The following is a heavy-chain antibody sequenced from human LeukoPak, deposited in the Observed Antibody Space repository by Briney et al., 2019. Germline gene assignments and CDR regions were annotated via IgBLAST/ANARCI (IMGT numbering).Heavy chain of an antibody. CDR2: IYYSGNT. D-gene: IGHD3-3*01. J-gene: IGHJ4*02. Sequence: SETLSLTCAVSGGSIGSSNWWSWVRQPPGKGLEWIGEIYYSGNTNYNPSLKSRVTISIDKSKNQFSLKLGSVTAADTAVYYCARGERKSAIFGVVIMGVFDYWGQGTLVTVSS. CDR3: ARGERKSAIFGVVIMGVFDY. CDR1: GGSIGSSNW. V-gene: IGHV4-4*02.